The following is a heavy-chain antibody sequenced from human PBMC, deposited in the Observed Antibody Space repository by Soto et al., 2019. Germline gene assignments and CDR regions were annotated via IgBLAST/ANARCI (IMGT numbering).Heavy chain of an antibody. Sequence: EVQLLESGGGLVQPGGSLRLSCAASGFTFSSYAMPWVRQAPGKGLEWVSVISSSGGATHYADSVKGRFTISRDNSKNTLYLQMNSLRAEDTAVYYCAKDRVSGRPDFDYWGQGTLVTVS. D-gene: IGHD2-15*01. CDR3: AKDRVSGRPDFDY. V-gene: IGHV3-23*01. J-gene: IGHJ4*02. CDR1: GFTFSSYA. CDR2: ISSSGGAT.